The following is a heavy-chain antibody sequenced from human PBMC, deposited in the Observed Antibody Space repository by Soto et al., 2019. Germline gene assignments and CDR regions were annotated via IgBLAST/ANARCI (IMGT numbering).Heavy chain of an antibody. Sequence: RLSCAASGFTFSDYGMPWVRQAPGKGLEWVAVIWYDGSNKYYADSVKGRFTISRDNFKTTLYLQMNSLRAEDTAVYYCARDRAAGTTSLFDPWGQGTRVTVSS. CDR2: IWYDGSNK. D-gene: IGHD1-7*01. CDR3: ARDRAAGTTSLFDP. CDR1: GFTFSDYG. J-gene: IGHJ5*02. V-gene: IGHV3-33*01.